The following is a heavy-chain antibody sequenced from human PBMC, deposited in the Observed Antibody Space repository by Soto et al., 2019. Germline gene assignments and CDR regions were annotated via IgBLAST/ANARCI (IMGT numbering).Heavy chain of an antibody. CDR3: ARDIAARPHYGMDV. J-gene: IGHJ6*02. CDR2: IWYDGSNK. Sequence: PGGSLRLSCAASGFTFISYGMHWVRQAPGKGLEWVAVIWYDGSNKYYADSVKGRFTISRDNSKNTLYLQMNSLRAEDTAVYYCARDIAARPHYGMDVWGQGTTVTVSS. CDR1: GFTFISYG. D-gene: IGHD6-6*01. V-gene: IGHV3-33*01.